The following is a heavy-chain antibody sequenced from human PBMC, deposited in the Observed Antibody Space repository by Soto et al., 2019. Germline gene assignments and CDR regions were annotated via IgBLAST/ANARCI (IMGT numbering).Heavy chain of an antibody. CDR3: AREVDGYSHFDD. Sequence: LSLTCSVSGASVTRDGNCWTWIRQPPGKGLEFVASIYHGGSTFYHPSLRSRVTISLDRSKNQFSLKLTSVTAADTAVYYCAREVDGYSHFDDLGHGTLVPVSP. J-gene: IGHJ4*01. CDR1: GASVTRDGNC. D-gene: IGHD4-4*01. V-gene: IGHV4-30-2*01. CDR2: IYHGGST.